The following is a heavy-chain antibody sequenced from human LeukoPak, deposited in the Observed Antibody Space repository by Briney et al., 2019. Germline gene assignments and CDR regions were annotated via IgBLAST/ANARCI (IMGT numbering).Heavy chain of an antibody. CDR2: ISSSSSYI. J-gene: IGHJ4*02. V-gene: IGHV3-21*01. Sequence: GGSLRLSCAASGFTFSSYSMNWVRQAPGKGLEWVSFISSSSSYIYYADSVKGRFTISRDNAKNSLYLQMNSLRAEDTAVYYCARGWDDGGNHFRDDYWGQGTLVTVSS. CDR1: GFTFSSYS. D-gene: IGHD4-23*01. CDR3: ARGWDDGGNHFRDDY.